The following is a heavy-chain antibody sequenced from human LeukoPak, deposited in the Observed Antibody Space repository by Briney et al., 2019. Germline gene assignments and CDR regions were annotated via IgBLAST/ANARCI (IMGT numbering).Heavy chain of an antibody. Sequence: ASVKVSCKASGYTFTSYAMHWVRQAPGQGLEWMGWINPNSGGTNYAQKFQGRVTMSRDTSISTAYMELSRLRSDDTAVYYCARVSYCGGDCYPRDLGYWGQGTLVTVSS. CDR1: GYTFTSYA. CDR2: INPNSGGT. D-gene: IGHD2-21*01. J-gene: IGHJ4*02. V-gene: IGHV1-2*02. CDR3: ARVSYCGGDCYPRDLGY.